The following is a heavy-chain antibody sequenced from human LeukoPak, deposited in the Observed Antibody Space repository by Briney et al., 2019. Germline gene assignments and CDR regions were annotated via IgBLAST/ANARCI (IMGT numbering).Heavy chain of an antibody. Sequence: GGSLRLSCAASGFTFPTYVIHWVRQAPGKGLEWVAVILRTGSIETYADSVRGRFSISRDNSDSTVYLQMNSLKTEDTAVYYCARDRAVALPTYFYYMDVWGKGTTVIVSS. J-gene: IGHJ6*03. CDR2: ILRTGSIE. D-gene: IGHD2-15*01. CDR1: GFTFPTYV. CDR3: ARDRAVALPTYFYYMDV. V-gene: IGHV3-30*03.